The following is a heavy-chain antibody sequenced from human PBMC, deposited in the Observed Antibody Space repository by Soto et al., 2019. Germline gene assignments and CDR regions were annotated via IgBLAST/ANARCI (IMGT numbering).Heavy chain of an antibody. J-gene: IGHJ3*02. Sequence: QLHLVQSGAVVKKPGASVTVSCSASGYPVTAYYMHWVRQAPGRGLEWMGGINPATGAAKYTQTLQGRVTMTRDASTSTVFMELGGLTSEDTAVFYCARGGGVGVAGSAAFDMWGQGTLVTVSS. CDR3: ARGGGVGVAGSAAFDM. V-gene: IGHV1-2*02. CDR1: GYPVTAYY. D-gene: IGHD3-3*01. CDR2: INPATGAA.